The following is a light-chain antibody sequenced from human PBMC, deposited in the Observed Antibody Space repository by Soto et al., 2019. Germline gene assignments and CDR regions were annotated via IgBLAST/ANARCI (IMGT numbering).Light chain of an antibody. CDR3: QQTDSFRPLT. Sequence: DIQMTQSPSSVSASVGDRVTITCRASQGISNWLAWYQQQPGKAPKLLIYGASSLQSGVPSRFSGVGSGTPCSHIISSLQPEDFATYDCQQTDSFRPLTFGGGNKVEI. CDR1: QGISNW. CDR2: GAS. J-gene: IGKJ4*01. V-gene: IGKV1-12*01.